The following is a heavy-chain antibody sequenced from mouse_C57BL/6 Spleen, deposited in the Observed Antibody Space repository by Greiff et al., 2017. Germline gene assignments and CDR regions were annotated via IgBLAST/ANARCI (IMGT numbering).Heavy chain of an antibody. Sequence: EVQLQQSGTVLARPGASVKMSCKTSGYTFTSYWMHWVKQRPGQGLEWIGAIYPGNSDTSSNQKFKGKAKLTAVTSASTAYLELSSLTNEDSAVYDCTRWSYYSNYYAMDYWGQGTSVTVSA. J-gene: IGHJ4*01. D-gene: IGHD2-5*01. V-gene: IGHV1-5*01. CDR1: GYTFTSYW. CDR2: IYPGNSDT. CDR3: TRWSYYSNYYAMDY.